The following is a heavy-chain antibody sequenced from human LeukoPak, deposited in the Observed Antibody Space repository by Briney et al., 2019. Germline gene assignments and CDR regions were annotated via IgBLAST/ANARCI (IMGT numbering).Heavy chain of an antibody. CDR1: GFTFSSYE. CDR3: ARGPTVTTT. V-gene: IGHV3-48*03. J-gene: IGHJ4*02. Sequence: PGGSLRLSCAASGFTFSSYEMNWVCQAPGKGLEWVSYISSSGSAIYYADSVKGRFTISRDNAKNSLYLQMNSLRAEDTAVYYCARGPTVTTTWGQGTLVTVSS. CDR2: ISSSGSAI. D-gene: IGHD4-17*01.